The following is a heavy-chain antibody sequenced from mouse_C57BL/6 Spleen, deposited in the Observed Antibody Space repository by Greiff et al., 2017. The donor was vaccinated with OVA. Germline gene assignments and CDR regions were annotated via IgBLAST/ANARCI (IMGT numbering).Heavy chain of an antibody. CDR1: GYTFTSYT. CDR3: ARDGNNGGFAY. D-gene: IGHD2-1*01. Sequence: LVESGAELARPGASVKMSCKASGYTFTSYTMHWVKQRPGQGLEWIGYINPSSGYTKYNQKFKDKATLTADKSSSTAYMQLSSLTSEDSAVYYCARDGNNGGFAYWGQGTLVTVSA. J-gene: IGHJ3*01. V-gene: IGHV1-4*01. CDR2: INPSSGYT.